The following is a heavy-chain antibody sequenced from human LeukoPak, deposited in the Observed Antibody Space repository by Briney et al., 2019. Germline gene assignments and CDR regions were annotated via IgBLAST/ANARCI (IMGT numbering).Heavy chain of an antibody. V-gene: IGHV1-2*02. J-gene: IGHJ4*02. CDR3: AREGIAGATSGVY. CDR1: GYTFTGYY. CDR2: INPNSGGT. Sequence: ASVKVSCKASGYTFTGYYMHWVRQAPGQGHEWMGWINPNSGGTNYAQKFQGRVTMTRDTSISTAYMELSRLRSDDTAVYYCAREGIAGATSGVYWGQGTLVTVSS. D-gene: IGHD1-26*01.